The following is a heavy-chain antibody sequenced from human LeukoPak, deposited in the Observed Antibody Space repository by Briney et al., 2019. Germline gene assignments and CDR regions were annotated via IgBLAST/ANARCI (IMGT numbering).Heavy chain of an antibody. J-gene: IGHJ4*02. D-gene: IGHD3-3*01. CDR2: ISGSGGST. CDR3: AKDVSYDFWSGFRTDY. Sequence: GGTLRLSCAASGFTFSSYGMSWVRQAPGKGLEWVSAISGSGGSTYYADSVKGRFTISRDNSKNTLDLQMDNLRAEDTAVYFCAKDVSYDFWSGFRTDYWGQGTLVTVSS. CDR1: GFTFSSYG. V-gene: IGHV3-23*01.